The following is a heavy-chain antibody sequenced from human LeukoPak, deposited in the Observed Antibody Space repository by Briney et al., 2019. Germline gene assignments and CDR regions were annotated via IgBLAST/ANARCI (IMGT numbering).Heavy chain of an antibody. CDR1: GGSFSGYY. D-gene: IGHD3-22*01. CDR3: ARLTFSNYYDSSGYTRARVFVDY. V-gene: IGHV4-34*01. Sequence: SETLSLTCAVYGGSFSGYYWSWIRQPPGKGLEWSGEINHGGSTNYNPSLKSRVTISVDTSKNQFSLKLSSVTAADTAVYYCARLTFSNYYDSSGYTRARVFVDYWGQGTLVTVSS. CDR2: INHGGST. J-gene: IGHJ4*02.